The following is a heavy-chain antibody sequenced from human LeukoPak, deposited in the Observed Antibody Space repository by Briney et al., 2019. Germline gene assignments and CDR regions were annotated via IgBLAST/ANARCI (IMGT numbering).Heavy chain of an antibody. Sequence: PGGSLRLSCAASGFTFSSYAMHWVRQAPGKGLEWVAVISYDGSNKYYADSAKGRFTISRDNSKNTLYLQMNSLRAEDTAVCYCARNEAAAGTHYFDYWGQGTLVTVSS. V-gene: IGHV3-30*04. CDR1: GFTFSSYA. CDR3: ARNEAAAGTHYFDY. J-gene: IGHJ4*02. CDR2: ISYDGSNK. D-gene: IGHD6-13*01.